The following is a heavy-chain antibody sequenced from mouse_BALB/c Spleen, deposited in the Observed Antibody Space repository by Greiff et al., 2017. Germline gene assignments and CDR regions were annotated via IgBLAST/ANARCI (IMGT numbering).Heavy chain of an antibody. CDR3: ARWGDGYYNYAMDY. CDR1: GYSITSDYA. CDR2: ISYSGST. D-gene: IGHD2-3*01. V-gene: IGHV3-2*02. Sequence: EVQLQESGPGLVKPSQSLSLTCTVTGYSITSDYAWNWLRQFPGNKLEWMGYISYSGSTSYNPSLKSRISITRDTSKNQFFLQLNSVTTEDTATYYCARWGDGYYNYAMDYWGQGTSVTVSS. J-gene: IGHJ4*01.